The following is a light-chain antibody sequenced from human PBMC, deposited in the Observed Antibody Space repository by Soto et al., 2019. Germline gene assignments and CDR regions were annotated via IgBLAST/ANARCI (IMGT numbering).Light chain of an antibody. CDR2: EVT. CDR1: SSDIGSYDL. Sequence: QSALTQPASVSGSPGQSITISCTGTSSDIGSYDLVSWYQQHPGTAPKLIIYEVTKRPSGVSTRFSGSKSGNTASLTISGLQAVDEADYYCCSFADFTYVFGTGTKAHRP. J-gene: IGLJ1*01. CDR3: CSFADFTYV. V-gene: IGLV2-23*02.